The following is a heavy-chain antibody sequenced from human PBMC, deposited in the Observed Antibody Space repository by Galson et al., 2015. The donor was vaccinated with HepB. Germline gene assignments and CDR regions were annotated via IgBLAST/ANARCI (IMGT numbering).Heavy chain of an antibody. J-gene: IGHJ3*02. CDR2: ISSSSSYI. CDR3: ARGMEWAFDI. CDR1: GFTFSSYS. Sequence: SLRLSCAASGFTFSSYSMNWVRQTPGKGLEWVSSISSSSSYIYYADSVKGRFTISRDNAKNSLYLQMNSLRAEDTAVYYCARGMEWAFDIWGQGTMVPVSS. V-gene: IGHV3-21*01. D-gene: IGHD3-3*01.